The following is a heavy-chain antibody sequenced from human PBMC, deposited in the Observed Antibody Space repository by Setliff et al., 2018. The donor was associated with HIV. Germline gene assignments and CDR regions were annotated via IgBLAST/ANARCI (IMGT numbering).Heavy chain of an antibody. CDR2: IKQDGSEK. Sequence: GGSLRLSCAASGFTFSNAWMSWVRQAPGKGLEWVANIKQDGSEKYYVDSVKGRFTISRDNAKNSLYLQMNSLRADDTAVYYCARAAALTDIWGQGTLVTVSS. J-gene: IGHJ4*02. D-gene: IGHD3-9*01. CDR3: ARAAALTDI. V-gene: IGHV3-7*01. CDR1: GFTFSNAW.